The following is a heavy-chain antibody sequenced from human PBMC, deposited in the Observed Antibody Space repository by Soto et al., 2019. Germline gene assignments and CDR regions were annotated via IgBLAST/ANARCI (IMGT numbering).Heavy chain of an antibody. CDR3: AKNRGRVTTPWHFDY. Sequence: EVQLLESGGDLVQPGRSLRLSCAASGFTFSGYAMSWVRQAPGKGLEWVSVIHGGGNSAYYADSVKGRFTISRDNSKNTLYLQMCSLRGEDTAVYYCAKNRGRVTTPWHFDYWGQGTLVTVSS. J-gene: IGHJ4*02. V-gene: IGHV3-23*01. D-gene: IGHD4-17*01. CDR1: GFTFSGYA. CDR2: IHGGGNSA.